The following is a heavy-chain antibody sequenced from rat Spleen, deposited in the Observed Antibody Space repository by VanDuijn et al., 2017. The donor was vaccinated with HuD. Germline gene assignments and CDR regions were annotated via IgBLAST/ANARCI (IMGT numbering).Heavy chain of an antibody. CDR2: IIYDSSRT. V-gene: IGHV5S10*01. Sequence: EVQLVESGGGLVQPGKSLKLSCAASGFTFSAYNMAWVRQAPKKGLEWVAAIIYDSSRTYYRDSVKGRFTISRDNAKNTLYLQMDSLRSEDTATYYCARDIYGGYSELGYFAYWGQGTLVTVSS. D-gene: IGHD1-11*01. J-gene: IGHJ3*01. CDR1: GFTFSAYN. CDR3: ARDIYGGYSELGYFAY.